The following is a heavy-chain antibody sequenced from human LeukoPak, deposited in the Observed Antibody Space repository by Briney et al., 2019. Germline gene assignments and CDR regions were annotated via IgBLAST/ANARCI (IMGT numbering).Heavy chain of an antibody. J-gene: IGHJ4*02. CDR3: ARDRKILWFGESEIKFDY. CDR2: ISGSGSDI. Sequence: GGSLRLSCATSGFTFSDYYMSWIRQAPGKGLEWLSYISGSGSDINYADSVKGRFTISRDDAKNSLYLQMNSLRAEDTAVYYCARDRKILWFGESEIKFDYWGQGTLVTVSS. V-gene: IGHV3-11*06. D-gene: IGHD3-10*01. CDR1: GFTFSDYY.